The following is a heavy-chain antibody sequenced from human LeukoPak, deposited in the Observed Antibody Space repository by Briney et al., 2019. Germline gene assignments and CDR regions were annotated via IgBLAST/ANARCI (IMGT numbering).Heavy chain of an antibody. CDR2: TTDKAHRYTT. J-gene: IGHJ3*01. CDR1: GFSSSDQY. Sequence: PGGSLRLSCADSGFSSSDQYMDWVRQAPGKGLEWVGRTTDKAHRYTTQYATSVKGRFTISRDDSENSLYLQMNAVKTEDTAMYYCVIRTFAPFTLWGQGTMVTVSS. CDR3: VIRTFAPFTL. V-gene: IGHV3-72*01. D-gene: IGHD3-9*01.